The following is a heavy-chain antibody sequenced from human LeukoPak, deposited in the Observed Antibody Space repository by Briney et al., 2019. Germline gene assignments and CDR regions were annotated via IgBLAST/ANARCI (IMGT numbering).Heavy chain of an antibody. D-gene: IGHD2-2*01. CDR2: ISSSGLT. Sequence: SETLSLTCSVSGDSISSSYYWGWIRQPPGKGLEWIGRISSSGLTNYNPSLKSRVTISGDTSRSQFSLKLNSVTAADTVVYYCARTIVVVPATKIWFDPWGQGTLVTVSS. CDR1: GDSISSSYY. CDR3: ARTIVVVPATKIWFDP. V-gene: IGHV4-38-2*01. J-gene: IGHJ5*02.